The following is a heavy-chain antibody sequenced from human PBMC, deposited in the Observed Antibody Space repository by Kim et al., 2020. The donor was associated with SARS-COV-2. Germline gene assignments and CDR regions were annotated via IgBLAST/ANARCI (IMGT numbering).Heavy chain of an antibody. V-gene: IGHV3-33*06. Sequence: GGSLRLSCAASGFTFSSYGMHWVRQAPGKGLEWVAGIWYDGSNKYYADSVKGRFTISRDNSKNTLYLQMNSLRAEDTAVYYCAKERRGGGYYYGSGSYYSQYPTYGMDVWGQGTTVTVSS. J-gene: IGHJ6*02. CDR1: GFTFSSYG. CDR3: AKERRGGGYYYGSGSYYSQYPTYGMDV. CDR2: IWYDGSNK. D-gene: IGHD3-10*01.